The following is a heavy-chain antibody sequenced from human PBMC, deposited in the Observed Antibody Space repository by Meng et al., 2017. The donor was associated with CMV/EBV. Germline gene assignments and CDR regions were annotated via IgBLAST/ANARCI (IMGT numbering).Heavy chain of an antibody. V-gene: IGHV3-21*01. J-gene: IGHJ6*02. CDR1: GFTFSSYS. CDR3: ASDLIVVVPAAEAWYYYGMDV. CDR2: ISSSSSYI. D-gene: IGHD2-2*01. Sequence: GESLKISCAASGFTFSSYSMNWVRQAPGKGLEWVSSISSSSSYIYYADSVKGRFTISRDNAKNSLYLQMNSLRAEDTAVYYCASDLIVVVPAAEAWYYYGMDVWGQGTTVTVSS.